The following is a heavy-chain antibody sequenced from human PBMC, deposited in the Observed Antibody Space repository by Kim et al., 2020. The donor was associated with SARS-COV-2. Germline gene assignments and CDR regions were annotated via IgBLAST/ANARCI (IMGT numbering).Heavy chain of an antibody. D-gene: IGHD1-26*01. V-gene: IGHV3-23*01. Sequence: AEPVKGRFTISKDTAKNTRYLQRKSLRAEDTAVYYCAKDPEWELGGSFDYWGQGTLVTVSS. J-gene: IGHJ4*02. CDR3: AKDPEWELGGSFDY.